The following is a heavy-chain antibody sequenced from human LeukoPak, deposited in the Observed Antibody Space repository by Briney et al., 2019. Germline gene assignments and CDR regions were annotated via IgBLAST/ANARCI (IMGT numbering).Heavy chain of an antibody. CDR3: ARDGYSGSDAL. CDR1: GGSISTYY. J-gene: IGHJ4*02. Sequence: PSETLSLTCTVSGGSISTYYWSWIRQPPGKGLEWIGYIYHSGSTKYNPSLKSRDTISVDTSQNQFSLKLSSVTAADTAVYYCARDGYSGSDALWGQGTLVTVSS. D-gene: IGHD5-12*01. V-gene: IGHV4-59*01. CDR2: IYHSGST.